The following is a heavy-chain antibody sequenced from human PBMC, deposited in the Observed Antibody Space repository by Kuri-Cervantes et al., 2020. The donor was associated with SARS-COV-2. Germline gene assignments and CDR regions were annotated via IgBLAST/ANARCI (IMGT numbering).Heavy chain of an antibody. CDR1: GFTFRSYS. D-gene: IGHD3-16*01. Sequence: GESLKISCAASGFTFRSYSMNWVRQAPGKGLEWVSSISSSSSYISYADSMKGRFTISRDNAKNSLYLQMNSLRAEDTAVYYCARGNYVMYSRWPTAPSDYWGQGTLVTVSS. CDR2: ISSSSSYI. J-gene: IGHJ4*02. V-gene: IGHV3-21*01. CDR3: ARGNYVMYSRWPTAPSDY.